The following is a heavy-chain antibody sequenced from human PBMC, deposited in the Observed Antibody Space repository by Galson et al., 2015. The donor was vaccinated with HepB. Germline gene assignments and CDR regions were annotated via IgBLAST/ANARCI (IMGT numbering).Heavy chain of an antibody. D-gene: IGHD3-9*01. CDR1: GFTFSSYA. CDR3: ARGLGVLRYFDWLLTPSHYGMDV. CDR2: ISYDGSNK. V-gene: IGHV3-30-3*01. J-gene: IGHJ6*02. Sequence: SLRLSCAASGFTFSSYAMHWVRQAPGKGLEWVAVISYDGSNKYYADSVKGRFTISRDNSKNTLYLQMNSLRAEDTAVYYCARGLGVLRYFDWLLTPSHYGMDVWGQGTTVTVSS.